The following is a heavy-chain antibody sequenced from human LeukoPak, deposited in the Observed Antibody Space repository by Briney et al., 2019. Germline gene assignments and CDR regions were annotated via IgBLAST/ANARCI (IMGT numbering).Heavy chain of an antibody. D-gene: IGHD6-13*01. V-gene: IGHV3-11*04. CDR3: ARAAYSSTWYSRYFDL. J-gene: IGHJ2*01. CDR1: GFTFSDFY. Sequence: GGSLRLSCEASGFTFSDFYMSWIRQAPGQGLEWLSYISTTGYTIYYADSVKGRFTISRDNTQNSLFLQMNSLRAGDTAVYYCARAAYSSTWYSRYFDLWGRGTLVTVSS. CDR2: ISTTGYTI.